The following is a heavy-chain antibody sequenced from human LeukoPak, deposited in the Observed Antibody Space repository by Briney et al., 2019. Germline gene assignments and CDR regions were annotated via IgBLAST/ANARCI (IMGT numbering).Heavy chain of an antibody. CDR2: IYYSGST. CDR3: ARDLYYDYVWGSYRYPAGLFGPFDY. D-gene: IGHD3-16*02. J-gene: IGHJ4*02. CDR1: GGSITSYY. Sequence: SETLSLTCTVSGGSITSYYWSWIRQPLGKGLEWIGHIYYSGSTNYNPSLKSRVTISVDTSKNQFSLKLSSVTAADTAVYYCARDLYYDYVWGSYRYPAGLFGPFDYWGQGTLVTVSS. V-gene: IGHV4-59*12.